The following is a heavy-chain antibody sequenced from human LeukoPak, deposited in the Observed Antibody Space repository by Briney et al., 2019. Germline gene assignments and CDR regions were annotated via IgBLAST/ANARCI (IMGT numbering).Heavy chain of an antibody. CDR3: AKDRYSSSRYEPIFDP. Sequence: PGGSLRLSCAASGFTFSSYAMSWVRQAPGKGLEWVSAISGSGGSTYYADSVKGRFTISRDNSKNTLYLQMNSLRAEDTAVYYCAKDRYSSSRYEPIFDPWGQGTLVTVSS. J-gene: IGHJ5*02. CDR1: GFTFSSYA. V-gene: IGHV3-23*01. CDR2: ISGSGGST. D-gene: IGHD6-13*01.